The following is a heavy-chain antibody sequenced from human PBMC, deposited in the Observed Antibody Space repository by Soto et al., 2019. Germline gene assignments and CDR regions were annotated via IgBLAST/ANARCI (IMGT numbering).Heavy chain of an antibody. CDR1: GGSISGYY. D-gene: IGHD2-2*01. CDR2: IYYSGRT. CDR3: ARHVVPAAKYLDY. J-gene: IGHJ4*02. Sequence: SVTMSLTCTVSGGSISGYYWSWIRQPPGKGLEWIGYIYYSGRTNYNPSLKSRVTISVDTSKNQFSLKLSSVTVADTAVYYCARHVVPAAKYLDYWGQGTPVTGSS. V-gene: IGHV4-59*08.